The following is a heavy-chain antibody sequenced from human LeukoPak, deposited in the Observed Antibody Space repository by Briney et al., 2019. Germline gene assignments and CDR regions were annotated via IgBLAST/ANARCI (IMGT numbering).Heavy chain of an antibody. CDR3: ARLPRVVRNPSGV. V-gene: IGHV4-34*01. D-gene: IGHD6-6*01. CDR1: GGSFRGYY. Sequence: PSETLSLPCAVYGGSFRGYYWIWIRQPPGKGLEGIGEIKQSGSTNYNPSLKSRVTISADTSKNQFSLKLSSVTAADTAVYYCARLPRVVRNPSGVWGKGTTVTVSS. J-gene: IGHJ6*04. CDR2: IKQSGST.